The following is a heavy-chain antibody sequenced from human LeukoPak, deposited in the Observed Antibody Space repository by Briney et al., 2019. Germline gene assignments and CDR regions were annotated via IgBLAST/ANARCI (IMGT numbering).Heavy chain of an antibody. CDR3: ARSSRYYFDY. V-gene: IGHV3-74*01. J-gene: IGHJ4*02. CDR1: GFTFSNYW. Sequence: GGSLRLSCAVSGFTFSNYWMHWVRQAPGKGLVWVSRINGDGTTTSYADSVEGRFTVSRDNAKNTLYLQMNSLRAEDTAVYYCARSSRYYFDYWGQGTLVTVSS. CDR2: INGDGTTT.